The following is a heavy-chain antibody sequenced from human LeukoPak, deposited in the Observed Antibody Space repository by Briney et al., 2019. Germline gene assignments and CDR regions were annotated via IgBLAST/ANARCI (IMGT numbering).Heavy chain of an antibody. Sequence: PGGSLRLSCAASEFTFSNHWMHWVRQAPGEGLVWVSFINSDGSSTSYADYVKGRFTISRDSARNTLYLQMNSLRVEDTAVYYCARDGSLPDYWGQGTLVTVSS. CDR3: ARDGSLPDY. V-gene: IGHV3-74*01. CDR1: EFTFSNHW. CDR2: INSDGSST. J-gene: IGHJ4*02.